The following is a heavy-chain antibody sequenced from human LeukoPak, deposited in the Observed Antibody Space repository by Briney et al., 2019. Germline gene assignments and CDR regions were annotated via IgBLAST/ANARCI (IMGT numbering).Heavy chain of an antibody. CDR3: AKDPPDYYGSGSSDIGY. Sequence: GGSLRLSCAASGFTFSSYAMSWVRQAPGKGLEWVSAISGSGGSTYYADSVKGRFTISRDNSKTTLYLQMNSLRAEDTAVYYCAKDPPDYYGSGSSDIGYWGQGTLVTVSS. CDR1: GFTFSSYA. J-gene: IGHJ4*02. D-gene: IGHD3-10*01. CDR2: ISGSGGST. V-gene: IGHV3-23*01.